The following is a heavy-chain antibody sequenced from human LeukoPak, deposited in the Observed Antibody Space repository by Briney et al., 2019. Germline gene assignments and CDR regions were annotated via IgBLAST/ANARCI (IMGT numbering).Heavy chain of an antibody. CDR2: IYYSGST. D-gene: IGHD3-3*01. J-gene: IGHJ4*02. CDR3: ARGVFGVVTSFDY. Sequence: KPSETLSLTCTVSGGSISSSSYYWGWIRQPPGKGLEWIGSIYYSGSTYYNPSLKSRVTISVDTSKNQFSLKLSSVTAADTAVYYCARGVFGVVTSFDYWGQGTLVTVSS. V-gene: IGHV4-39*07. CDR1: GGSISSSSYY.